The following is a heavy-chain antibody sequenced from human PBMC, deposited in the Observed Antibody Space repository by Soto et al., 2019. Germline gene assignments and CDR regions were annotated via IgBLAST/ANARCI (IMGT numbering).Heavy chain of an antibody. Sequence: EVQLVESGGGLVQPGGSLRLSCVASGFMFDSYAMNWVRQAPGKGLEWVSYISPGGDRIYYAESLKGRITISRDNARNSLYLQMNILSDEDTAVYYCTTSDDSAGWGVDFWGQGTLVTVSS. D-gene: IGHD4-4*01. J-gene: IGHJ4*02. CDR3: TTSDDSAGWGVDF. CDR2: ISPGGDRI. V-gene: IGHV3-48*02. CDR1: GFMFDSYA.